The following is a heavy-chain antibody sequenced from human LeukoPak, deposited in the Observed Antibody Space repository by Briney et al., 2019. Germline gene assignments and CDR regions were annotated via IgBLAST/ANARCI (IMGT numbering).Heavy chain of an antibody. CDR3: ARDRWGYSYGGD. V-gene: IGHV3-74*01. J-gene: IGHJ4*02. CDR1: GFTFSSYW. D-gene: IGHD5-12*01. Sequence: GGSLRLSCAASGFTFSSYWMHWVRQAPGKWLVWVSRINSDGSSTSYADSVKGRFTISRDNAKNTLYLQMNSLRAEDTAVYYCARDRWGYSYGGDWGQGTQVTVSS. CDR2: INSDGSST.